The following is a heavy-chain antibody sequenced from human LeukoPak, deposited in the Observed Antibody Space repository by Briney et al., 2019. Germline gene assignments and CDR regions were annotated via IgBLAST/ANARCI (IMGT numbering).Heavy chain of an antibody. J-gene: IGHJ4*02. V-gene: IGHV3-7*01. CDR2: IKQDGSEK. Sequence: SGGSLRLSCAASGITFSSFWMSWVRQAPGKGLEWVANIKQDGSEKYYVDSVKGRFTISRDNAKNSLYLQMNSLRVDDTAVYYCARDPLDVVPTDYWGQGTLVTVSS. CDR3: ARDPLDVVPTDY. CDR1: GITFSSFW. D-gene: IGHD2-21*01.